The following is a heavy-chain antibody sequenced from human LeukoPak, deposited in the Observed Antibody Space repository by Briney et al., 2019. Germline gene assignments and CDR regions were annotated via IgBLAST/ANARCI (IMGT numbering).Heavy chain of an antibody. CDR1: GGPISRSNFF. V-gene: IGHV4-39*01. D-gene: IGHD4-17*01. CDR2: IYHSGNT. J-gene: IGHJ4*02. CDR3: ATVGDNGGYYPFDY. Sequence: NASETLSLTCTVSGGPISRSNFFWGWIRQPPGKGLEWIGSIYHSGNTYYNPSLKSRLTIAVDTSRNQFSLKMSSVTAADTAVYYCATVGDNGGYYPFDYWGQGTLVTVSS.